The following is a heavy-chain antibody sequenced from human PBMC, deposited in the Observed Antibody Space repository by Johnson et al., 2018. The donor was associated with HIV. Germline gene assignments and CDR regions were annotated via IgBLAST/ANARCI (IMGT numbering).Heavy chain of an antibody. D-gene: IGHD7-27*01. J-gene: IGHJ3*02. CDR1: GFTFSSYA. V-gene: IGHV3-30*04. Sequence: QVQLVESGGGVVQPGRSLRLSCAAFGFTFSSYAMHWVRQAPGKGLEWVAVISYDGSNKYYADSVKGRFTISRDNSKNARSLQMNSLRAEDTAVYYCARGGPATGGAFDIWGQGTMVTVSS. CDR3: ARGGPATGGAFDI. CDR2: ISYDGSNK.